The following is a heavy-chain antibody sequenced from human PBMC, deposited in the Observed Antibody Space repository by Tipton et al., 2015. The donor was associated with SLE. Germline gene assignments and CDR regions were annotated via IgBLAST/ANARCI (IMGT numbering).Heavy chain of an antibody. CDR2: IYHSGAT. CDR1: GYSISSGYY. Sequence: TLSLTCTVSGYSISSGYYWGWIRQPPGKGLEWVGTIYHSGATFCNPSLESRVTISVDTSKNQFSLRLTSVTAADTAVYYCAREGLGTSYYYYMDVWGKGTTVTVSS. V-gene: IGHV4-38-2*02. CDR3: AREGLGTSYYYYMDV. D-gene: IGHD1-26*01. J-gene: IGHJ6*03.